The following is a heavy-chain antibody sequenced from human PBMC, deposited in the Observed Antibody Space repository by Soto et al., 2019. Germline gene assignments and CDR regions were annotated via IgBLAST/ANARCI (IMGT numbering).Heavy chain of an antibody. CDR2: INHSGST. D-gene: IGHD6-19*01. CDR1: GGSFSGYS. Sequence: PAETLSLTCAVYGGSFSGYSWSWIRQPPGKGLGWIGEINHSGSTKYNPSVKRRVTISVDTSKNQFSLKLSSVTAADTAVYYCARARNRIAVAGTFDYWGQGTLVTVSS. CDR3: ARARNRIAVAGTFDY. V-gene: IGHV4-34*01. J-gene: IGHJ4*02.